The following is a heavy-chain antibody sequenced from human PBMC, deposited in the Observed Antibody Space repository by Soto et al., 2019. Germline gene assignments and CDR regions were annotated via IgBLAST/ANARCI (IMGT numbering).Heavy chain of an antibody. CDR2: ISYDGSNK. CDR1: GFTFSSYG. D-gene: IGHD5-12*01. J-gene: IGHJ6*02. V-gene: IGHV3-30*03. CDR3: ASEEMATRGGDYGMDV. Sequence: GGSLRLSCAASGFTFSSYGMHWVRQAPGKGLEWVAVISYDGSNKYYADSVKGRFTISRDNSKNTLYLQMNSLRAEDTAVYYCASEEMATRGGDYGMDVWGQGTTVTVSS.